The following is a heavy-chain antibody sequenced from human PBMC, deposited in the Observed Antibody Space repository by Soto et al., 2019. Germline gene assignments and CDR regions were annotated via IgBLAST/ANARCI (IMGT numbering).Heavy chain of an antibody. CDR2: SYYSGNT. Sequence: QLQLQESGPGLVKPPETLSLTCTVSGDSISSSYYYWGWIHQPPGKGLEWIGSSYYSGNTYYNPSLKSRVTISVDTSKNQFSRKLTSVTDADTAIYYCARVGYHGSGRGYWFDPWGQGTLVTASS. V-gene: IGHV4-39*01. CDR3: ARVGYHGSGRGYWFDP. J-gene: IGHJ5*02. D-gene: IGHD3-10*01. CDR1: GDSISSSYYY.